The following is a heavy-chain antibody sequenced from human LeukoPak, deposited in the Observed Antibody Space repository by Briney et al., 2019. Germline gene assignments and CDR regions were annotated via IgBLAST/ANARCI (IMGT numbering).Heavy chain of an antibody. Sequence: GGSLRLSCAASGFPFSIYGLNWVRQAPGKGLEWVASITRSSRGLYYADSVKGRFSISRDDATNTLFLQMNSLRVEDTAMYYCARDRQQLLRAPNGWFDPWGQGTQVTVSS. CDR3: ARDRQQLLRAPNGWFDP. CDR1: GFPFSIYG. V-gene: IGHV3-21*01. J-gene: IGHJ5*02. D-gene: IGHD6-13*01. CDR2: ITRSSRGL.